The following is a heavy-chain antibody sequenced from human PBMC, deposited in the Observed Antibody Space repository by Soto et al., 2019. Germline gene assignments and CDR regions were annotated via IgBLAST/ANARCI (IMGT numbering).Heavy chain of an antibody. V-gene: IGHV1-69*13. CDR2: IIPIFGTA. CDR3: ARAGGRYCSGGSCSFDY. J-gene: IGHJ4*02. D-gene: IGHD2-15*01. CDR1: GGTFSSYA. Sequence: SVKVSCKASGGTFSSYAISWVRQAPGQGLEWMGGIIPIFGTANYAQKFQGRVTITADESTSTAYMELSSLRSEDTAVYYCARAGGRYCSGGSCSFDYWGQGTLVTVSS.